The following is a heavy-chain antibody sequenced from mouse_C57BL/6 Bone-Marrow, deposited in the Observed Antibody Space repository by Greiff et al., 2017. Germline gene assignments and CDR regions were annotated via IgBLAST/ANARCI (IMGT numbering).Heavy chain of an antibody. V-gene: IGHV1-7*01. J-gene: IGHJ1*03. Sequence: QVQLQQSGAELAKPGASVKLSCKASGYTFTSYWMHWVKQRPGQGLEWIGYINPSSGYTKYNQKFKDKATLTADQSSSTAYMQLSSLTYEDSAVYYCARRYYGSRGYFDVWGTGTTVTVSS. CDR3: ARRYYGSRGYFDV. CDR1: GYTFTSYW. CDR2: INPSSGYT. D-gene: IGHD1-1*01.